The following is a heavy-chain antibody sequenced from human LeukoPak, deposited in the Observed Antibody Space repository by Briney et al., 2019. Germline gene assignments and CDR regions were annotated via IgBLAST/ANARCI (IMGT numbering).Heavy chain of an antibody. CDR1: GDPISSYY. D-gene: IGHD3-10*01. V-gene: IGHV4-59*01. Sequence: PSETLSLTCTVSGDPISSYYWSWIRQPPGKGLEWIGYIYYSGSTYYNPSLKSRVTISVDTSKNQFSLKLSSVTAADTAVYYCARGGSGSYLTAFDIWGQGTMVTVSS. CDR2: IYYSGST. J-gene: IGHJ3*02. CDR3: ARGGSGSYLTAFDI.